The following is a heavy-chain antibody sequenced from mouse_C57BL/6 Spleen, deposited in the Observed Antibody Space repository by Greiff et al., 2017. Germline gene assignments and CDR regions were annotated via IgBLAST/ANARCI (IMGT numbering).Heavy chain of an antibody. CDR1: GYTFTSYW. V-gene: IGHV1-55*01. D-gene: IGHD3-2*02. CDR2: IYPGSGST. Sequence: QVQLQQPGAELVKPGASVKMSCKASGYTFTSYWITWVKQRPGQGLEWIGDIYPGSGSTNYNEKFKSKATLTVDTSSSTAYMQLSSLTSENSAVYYCARTSSGYPLGYWGQGTTLTVSS. CDR3: ARTSSGYPLGY. J-gene: IGHJ2*01.